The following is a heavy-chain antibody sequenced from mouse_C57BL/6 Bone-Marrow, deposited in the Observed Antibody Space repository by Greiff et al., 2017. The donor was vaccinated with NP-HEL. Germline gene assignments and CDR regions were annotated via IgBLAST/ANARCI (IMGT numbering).Heavy chain of an antibody. CDR3: VRQGYDGYYLDY. Sequence: EVQLVESGGGLVQPKGSLKLSCAASGFSFNTYAMNWVRQAPGKGLEWVARIRSKSNNYATYYADSLKDRFPISRDDSESMLYLQMNNLKTEDTAMYYCVRQGYDGYYLDYWGQGTTLTVSS. CDR1: GFSFNTYA. CDR2: IRSKSNNYAT. D-gene: IGHD2-3*01. V-gene: IGHV10-1*01. J-gene: IGHJ2*01.